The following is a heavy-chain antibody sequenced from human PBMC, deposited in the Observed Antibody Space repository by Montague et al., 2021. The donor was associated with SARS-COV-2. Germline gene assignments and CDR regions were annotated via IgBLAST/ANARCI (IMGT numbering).Heavy chain of an antibody. CDR1: GGSISNSIYY. CDR2: IDYTGST. J-gene: IGHJ3*01. V-gene: IGHV4-39*01. D-gene: IGHD5-18*01. Sequence: SETLSLTCTVSGGSISNSIYYWGWIRQPPGKGLEWIGSIDYTGSTYYNRSLKSRVTISINTSNNQFSLKLTSVTAADTAVYYCARRGCGDSYGLDAFEAWGQGTMVTVSS. CDR3: ARRGCGDSYGLDAFEA.